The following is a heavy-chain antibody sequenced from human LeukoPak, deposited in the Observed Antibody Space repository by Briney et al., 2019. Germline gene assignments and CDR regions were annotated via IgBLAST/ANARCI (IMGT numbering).Heavy chain of an antibody. CDR3: ARVGNPLVTVFAWFDP. V-gene: IGHV4-39*07. CDR2: IYYSGST. Sequence: SETLSLTCTVSGGSIGSGTYYWGWIRQSPGKGLEWIGSIYYSGSTNYNPSLKSRVTISVDTSKNQFSLKLSSVTAADTAVYYCARVGNPLVTVFAWFDPWGQGTLVTVSS. D-gene: IGHD3-3*01. CDR1: GGSIGSGTYY. J-gene: IGHJ5*02.